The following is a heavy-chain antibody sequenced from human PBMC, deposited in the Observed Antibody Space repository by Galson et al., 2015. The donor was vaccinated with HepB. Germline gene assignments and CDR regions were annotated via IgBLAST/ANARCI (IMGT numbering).Heavy chain of an antibody. V-gene: IGHV1-2*02. CDR1: GYTFTGYD. D-gene: IGHD4-17*01. CDR3: ARASDHGDYDFDY. Sequence: SVKVSCKASGYTFTGYDMHWVRQAPGQGLEWMGWIKPNSGGTNYAQKVQGRVTMTRDTSISTAYMELSRMRSDDTAVYYSARASDHGDYDFDYWGQGTLVTVSS. CDR2: IKPNSGGT. J-gene: IGHJ4*02.